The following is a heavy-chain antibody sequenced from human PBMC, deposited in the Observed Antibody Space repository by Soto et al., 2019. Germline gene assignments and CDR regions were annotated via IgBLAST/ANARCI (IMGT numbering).Heavy chain of an antibody. CDR2: IFYTGST. J-gene: IGHJ4*02. D-gene: IGHD3-22*01. V-gene: IGHV4-39*01. CDR1: GDSISSSTYY. Sequence: SETLSLTXTVSGDSISSSTYYWGWIRQPPGKGLEWIGSIFYTGSTFDNPSLKSRVTVSIDTSKNQFSLKLSSVTAADTAVYYCARQRRYYYDSSGYPDYWGQGTLVTVSS. CDR3: ARQRRYYYDSSGYPDY.